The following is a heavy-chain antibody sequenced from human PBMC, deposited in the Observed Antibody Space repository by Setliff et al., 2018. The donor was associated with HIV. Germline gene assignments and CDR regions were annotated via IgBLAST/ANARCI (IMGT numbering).Heavy chain of an antibody. J-gene: IGHJ5*02. CDR3: ARGASSYDYSDYRVLVS. CDR2: INPKSGGT. CDR1: GYTFTGYY. Sequence: ASVKVSCKTSGYTFTGYYMHWVRQAPGQGLEWMGWINPKSGGTKYAKKFQARVTMTRDTSISTAYMELSRLRSEDTAVYYCARGASSYDYSDYRVLVSWGQGSLVTVSS. V-gene: IGHV1-2*02. D-gene: IGHD4-17*01.